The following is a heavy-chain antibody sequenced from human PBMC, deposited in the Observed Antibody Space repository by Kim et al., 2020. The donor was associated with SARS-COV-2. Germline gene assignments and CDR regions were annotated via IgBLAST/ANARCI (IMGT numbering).Heavy chain of an antibody. V-gene: IGHV3-23*01. D-gene: IGHD6-13*01. Sequence: GGSLRLSCAASGFTFSSYAMSWVRQAPGKGLEWVSAISGSGGSTYYADSVKGRFTISRDNSKNTLYLQMNSLRAEDTAVYYCATRGIAAAGRRLDYWGQGTLVTVSS. CDR1: GFTFSSYA. J-gene: IGHJ4*02. CDR2: ISGSGGST. CDR3: ATRGIAAAGRRLDY.